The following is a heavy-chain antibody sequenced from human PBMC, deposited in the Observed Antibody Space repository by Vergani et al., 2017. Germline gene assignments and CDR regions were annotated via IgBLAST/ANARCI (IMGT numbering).Heavy chain of an antibody. CDR2: IQFDGSNQ. D-gene: IGHD3-16*01. J-gene: IGHJ4*02. Sequence: QVQLVESGGGVVQRGGSLRLSCATSGFTLSNYDMQWIRQGPGKGLECVAFIQFDGSNQYYADSVKGRFTLSRDFSKNTLYLQMNSLRTDDTATYYCAKHFRGWGIDYWGQGTQVIVSS. V-gene: IGHV3-30*02. CDR3: AKHFRGWGIDY. CDR1: GFTLSNYD.